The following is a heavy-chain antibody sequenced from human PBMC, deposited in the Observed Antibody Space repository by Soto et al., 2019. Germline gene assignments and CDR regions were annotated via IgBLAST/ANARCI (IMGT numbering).Heavy chain of an antibody. J-gene: IGHJ6*02. CDR1: GGSFSGYY. Sequence: SETLSLTCAVYGGSFSGYYWSWIRQPPGKGLEWIGEINHSGSTNYNPSLKSRVTISVDTSKDQFSLKLSSVTAADTAVYYCARGPKRFLEWLFPGPGSYYYYGMDVWGQGTTVTVSS. CDR3: ARGPKRFLEWLFPGPGSYYYYGMDV. CDR2: INHSGST. D-gene: IGHD3-3*01. V-gene: IGHV4-34*01.